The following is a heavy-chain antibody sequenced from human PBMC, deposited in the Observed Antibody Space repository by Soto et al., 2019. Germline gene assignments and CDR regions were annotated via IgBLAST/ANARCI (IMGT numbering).Heavy chain of an antibody. CDR2: INAYNGNT. CDR3: ARALSGPDPFDI. D-gene: IGHD3-3*01. CDR1: GYTFPSYG. J-gene: IGHJ3*02. Sequence: QVQLVQSGAEVKKPGASVKVSCKASGYTFPSYGISWVRQAPGQGLEWMGWINAYNGNTNYAQKLQGRATMTTDTSKSTADMELRSLRSDDTAVYYCARALSGPDPFDIWGQGKMVTVSS. V-gene: IGHV1-18*01.